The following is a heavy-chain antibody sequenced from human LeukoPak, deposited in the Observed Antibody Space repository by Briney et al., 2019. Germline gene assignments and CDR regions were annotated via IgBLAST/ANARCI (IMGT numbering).Heavy chain of an antibody. CDR2: IIPIFGTA. CDR3: ARHNGPAAIGWIDY. D-gene: IGHD2-2*02. J-gene: IGHJ4*02. V-gene: IGHV1-69*13. CDR1: GGTFSSYA. Sequence: ASVKVSCKASGGTFSSYAISWVRQAPGQGLEWMGGIIPIFGTANYAQKFQGRVTITADESTSTAYMELSSLRSEDTAVYYCARHNGPAAIGWIDYWGQGTLVTVSS.